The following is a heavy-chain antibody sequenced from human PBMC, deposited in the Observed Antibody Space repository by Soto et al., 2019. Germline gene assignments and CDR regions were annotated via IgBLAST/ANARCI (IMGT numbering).Heavy chain of an antibody. CDR2: IKEDGSEK. J-gene: IGHJ4*02. CDR1: GFSFSNKW. V-gene: IGHV3-7*01. Sequence: EVQLVESGGGLVQPGGSLRLSCAASGFSFSNKWMSWVRQPPGKGLEWVANIKEDGSEKYYVDSVKGRFTISRDNARYSLYRQMNSLRVEDTAVYYCARDGHDFASGSPTFFDYWGQGVLVTVSS. D-gene: IGHD3-3*01. CDR3: ARDGHDFASGSPTFFDY.